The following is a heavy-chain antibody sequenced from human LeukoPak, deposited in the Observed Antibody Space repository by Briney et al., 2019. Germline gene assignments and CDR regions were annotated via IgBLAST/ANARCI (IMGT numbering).Heavy chain of an antibody. Sequence: GGSLRLSCAASGFTFSDYYMSWIRQAPGKGLEWVSYISSSSGTTTHYADSVKGRFTISRDNATNSPHLQMNSLRAEDTAVYYCARVRGSYSVDYWGQGTLVTVSS. D-gene: IGHD1-26*01. CDR3: ARVRGSYSVDY. V-gene: IGHV3-11*04. CDR2: ISSSSGTTT. J-gene: IGHJ4*02. CDR1: GFTFSDYY.